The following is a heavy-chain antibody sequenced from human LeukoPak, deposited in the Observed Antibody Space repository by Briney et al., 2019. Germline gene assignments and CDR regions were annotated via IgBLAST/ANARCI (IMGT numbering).Heavy chain of an antibody. J-gene: IGHJ4*02. V-gene: IGHV4-31*03. CDR1: GGSISSGGYY. CDR3: ARARYYYGSGSSPEYYFDY. D-gene: IGHD3-10*01. CDR2: NYCSGST. Sequence: SSETLSLTCTVSGGSISSGGYYWSWIRQHPGKGLEGIGYNYCSGSTYYNPSLKSRVTISEDTSKKQFSLKLSSVPAPTTAVYYCARARYYYGSGSSPEYYFDYWGQGTLVTVSS.